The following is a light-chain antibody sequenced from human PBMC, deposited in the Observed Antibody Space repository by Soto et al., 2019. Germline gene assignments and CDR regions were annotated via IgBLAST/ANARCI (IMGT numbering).Light chain of an antibody. Sequence: QSVLTQPPSVTGAPGQRVTISCTGSNSNIGAGYTVHWYQQFPGRVPKLLIYGDTNRPSGVPDRFSGSKSGTSASLAITGLXAXXEADYYCQSYDSSLPGLLFGVGTKLTVL. CDR3: QSYDSSLPGLL. J-gene: IGLJ2*01. CDR2: GDT. V-gene: IGLV1-40*01. CDR1: NSNIGAGYT.